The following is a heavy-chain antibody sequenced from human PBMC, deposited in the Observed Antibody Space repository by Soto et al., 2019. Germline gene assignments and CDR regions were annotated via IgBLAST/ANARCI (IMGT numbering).Heavy chain of an antibody. CDR1: GFTFSDST. J-gene: IGHJ5*01. Sequence: EVQLVESGGGLVQPGGSLKLSCATSGFTFSDSTMHWVRQASGKGLEWVGRVRSKAHNYATTYAASVKGRFTISRDDSKNTAYLQRNSLKPEDTAVYYCTLSFESWGQGTLVTVSS. CDR2: VRSKAHNYAT. CDR3: TLSFES. V-gene: IGHV3-73*01. D-gene: IGHD3-16*02.